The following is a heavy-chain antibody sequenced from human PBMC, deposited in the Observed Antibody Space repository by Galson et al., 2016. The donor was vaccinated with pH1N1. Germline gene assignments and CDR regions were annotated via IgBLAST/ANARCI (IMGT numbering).Heavy chain of an antibody. J-gene: IGHJ4*02. D-gene: IGHD3-9*01. V-gene: IGHV3-48*03. CDR3: AIAWAVRYFDWLSSRPSRFDY. Sequence: SLRLSCAASGFTFSSYEMNWVRQAPGKGLEWVSYISSSGSTIYYADSVKGRFTISRDNAKNSLYLQMHSLRAEDTAVYYCAIAWAVRYFDWLSSRPSRFDYWGQGTLVTVSS. CDR2: ISSSGSTI. CDR1: GFTFSSYE.